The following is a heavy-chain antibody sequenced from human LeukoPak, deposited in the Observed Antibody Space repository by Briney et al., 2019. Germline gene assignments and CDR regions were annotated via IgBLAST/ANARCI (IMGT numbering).Heavy chain of an antibody. CDR2: IIPIFGTA. Sequence: SVKVSCKASGGTFSSYAISWVRQAPGQGLEWMGGIIPIFGTANYAQKFQGRVTITTDESTSTAYMELSSLRSEDTAVYYCASSYYYGSSGSDWGQGTLVTVSS. J-gene: IGHJ4*02. V-gene: IGHV1-69*05. CDR1: GGTFSSYA. D-gene: IGHD3-22*01. CDR3: ASSYYYGSSGSD.